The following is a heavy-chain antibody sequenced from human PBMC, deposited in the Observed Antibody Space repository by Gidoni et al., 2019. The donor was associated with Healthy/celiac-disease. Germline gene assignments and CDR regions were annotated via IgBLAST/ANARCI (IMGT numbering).Heavy chain of an antibody. Sequence: EVQLLESGGGLVQPGGSLRLSCAASGFTFSSYAMSWVRQAPGKGLEWVSAISGSGGSTYYADSVKGRFTISRDNSKNTLYLQMNSLRAEDTAVYYCASAYDYIWGSDPPSDYWGQGTLVTVSS. CDR2: ISGSGGST. D-gene: IGHD3-16*02. CDR1: GFTFSSYA. CDR3: ASAYDYIWGSDPPSDY. V-gene: IGHV3-23*01. J-gene: IGHJ4*02.